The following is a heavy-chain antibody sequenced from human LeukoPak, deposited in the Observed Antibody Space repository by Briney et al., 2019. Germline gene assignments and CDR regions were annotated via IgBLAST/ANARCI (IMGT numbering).Heavy chain of an antibody. Sequence: VASVKVSCKASGYTFTRFGISWVRQAPGQGLEWMGWISACNGNTKSAQKFQGRVTMTTDTSTNTAYMELRSLRSDDTAVFYCVRDLGVDTSMIFFDYWGQGTLVTVSS. CDR1: GYTFTRFG. D-gene: IGHD5-18*01. CDR2: ISACNGNT. J-gene: IGHJ4*02. V-gene: IGHV1-18*01. CDR3: VRDLGVDTSMIFFDY.